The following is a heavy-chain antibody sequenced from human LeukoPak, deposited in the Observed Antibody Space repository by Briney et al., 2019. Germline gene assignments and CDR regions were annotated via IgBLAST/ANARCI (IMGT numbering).Heavy chain of an antibody. CDR1: GFTFSSYS. J-gene: IGHJ4*02. V-gene: IGHV3-21*04. CDR2: ISSSSSYI. Sequence: GGSLRLSCAASGFTFSSYSMNWVRQAPGKGLEWVSSISSSSSYIYYADSVKGRFTISRDNSKNTLYLQMNSLRAEDTAVYYCAKVDPGWAATHAVDYWGQGTLVTVSS. D-gene: IGHD1-26*01. CDR3: AKVDPGWAATHAVDY.